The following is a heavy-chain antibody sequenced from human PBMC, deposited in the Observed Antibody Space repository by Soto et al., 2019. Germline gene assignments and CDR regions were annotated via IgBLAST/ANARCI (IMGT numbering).Heavy chain of an antibody. CDR1: GFTFSSYG. V-gene: IGHV3-30*18. CDR2: ISYDGSNK. D-gene: IGHD6-6*01. Sequence: PGGSLRLTCAASGFTFSSYGMHWVRQAPGKGLEWVAVISYDGSNKYYADSVKGRFTISRDNSKNTLYLQMNSLRAEDTAVYYCAKMPGSSSPLDYWGQGTLVTVSS. CDR3: AKMPGSSSPLDY. J-gene: IGHJ4*02.